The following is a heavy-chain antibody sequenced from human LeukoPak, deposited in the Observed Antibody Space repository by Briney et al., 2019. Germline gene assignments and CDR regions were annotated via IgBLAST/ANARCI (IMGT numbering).Heavy chain of an antibody. CDR2: ISSSSSTI. CDR3: ARDTRGDGYNFDY. CDR1: GFTFSSYS. V-gene: IGHV3-48*01. D-gene: IGHD5-24*01. Sequence: GGSLRLSCAASGFTFSSYSMNWVRQAPGKGLEWVSYISSSSSTIYYADSVKGRFTISRDNAKNSLYLQMNSLRAEDTAVYYCARDTRGDGYNFDYWGQGTLVTVSS. J-gene: IGHJ4*02.